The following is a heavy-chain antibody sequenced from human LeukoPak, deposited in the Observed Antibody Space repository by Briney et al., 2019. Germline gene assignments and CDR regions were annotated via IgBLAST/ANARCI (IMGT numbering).Heavy chain of an antibody. CDR3: ARVQKGVTDY. V-gene: IGHV4-30-4*01. CDR2: IYYSGST. CDR1: SGSISSGDYY. D-gene: IGHD2-21*02. J-gene: IGHJ4*02. Sequence: PSETLSLTCTVSSGSISSGDYYWSWIRQPPGKGLEWIGYIYYSGSTYYNPSLKSRVTISVDRSKNQFSLKLSSVTAADTAVYYCARVQKGVTDYWGQGTLVTVSS.